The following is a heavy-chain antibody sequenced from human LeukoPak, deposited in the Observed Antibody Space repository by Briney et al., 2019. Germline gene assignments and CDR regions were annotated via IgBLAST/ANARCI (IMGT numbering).Heavy chain of an antibody. Sequence: GGSLRLSCAASGFTLSDYYMSWIRQAPGKGLEWVSYISSSGSTIYYADSVKGRFTISRDNAKNSLYLQMNSLRAEDTAVYYCARGRKKLRRASDDAFDIWGQGTMVTVSS. CDR2: ISSSGSTI. D-gene: IGHD2-2*01. CDR3: ARGRKKLRRASDDAFDI. V-gene: IGHV3-11*04. CDR1: GFTLSDYY. J-gene: IGHJ3*02.